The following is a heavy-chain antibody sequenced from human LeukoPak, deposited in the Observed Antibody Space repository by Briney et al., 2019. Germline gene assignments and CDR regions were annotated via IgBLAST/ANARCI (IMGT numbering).Heavy chain of an antibody. CDR1: GFTFSSYA. J-gene: IGHJ5*02. CDR3: AKDEDYYDSSGYLNWFDP. D-gene: IGHD3-22*01. CDR2: ISGSGGST. Sequence: PGGSLRLSCAASGFTFSSYAVSWVRQAPGKGLEWVSAISGSGGSTYYADSVKGRFTISRGNSKNTLYLQMNSLRAEDTAVYYCAKDEDYYDSSGYLNWFDPWGQGTLVTVSS. V-gene: IGHV3-23*01.